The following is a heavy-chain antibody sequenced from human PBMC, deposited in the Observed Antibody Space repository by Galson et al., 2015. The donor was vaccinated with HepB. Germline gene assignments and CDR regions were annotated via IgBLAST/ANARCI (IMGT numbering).Heavy chain of an antibody. V-gene: IGHV3-33*01. Sequence: SLRLSCAASGFTFSQYAMHWVRQAPGKRLECVALRDSVKGRFTISRDYSESTLYLQMNSLRDEDTAIYYCARSPAAAAFFDFWGQGTLLTVSS. D-gene: IGHD6-13*01. CDR2: R. CDR1: GFTFSQYA. J-gene: IGHJ4*02. CDR3: ARSPAAAAFFDF.